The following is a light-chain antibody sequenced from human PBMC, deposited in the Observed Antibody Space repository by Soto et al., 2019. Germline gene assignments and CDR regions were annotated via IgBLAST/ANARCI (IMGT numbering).Light chain of an antibody. J-gene: IGLJ2*01. V-gene: IGLV2-14*03. Sequence: QSALTQPASVSGAPGQSITISCIGTGSDIGAYNFVSWYQQHPGKSPKLMLYDGNIRPSGVSNRFSGSTSGNTAPLTISGLQAEEDAYYYCTSWTTSTTMIFGGGTKLTVL. CDR1: GSDIGAYNF. CDR2: DGN. CDR3: TSWTTSTTMI.